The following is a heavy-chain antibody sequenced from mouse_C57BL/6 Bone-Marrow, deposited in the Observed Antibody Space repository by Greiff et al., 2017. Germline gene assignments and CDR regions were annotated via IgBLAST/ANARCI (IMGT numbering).Heavy chain of an antibody. CDR3: AREGAFYYARDY. D-gene: IGHD3-1*01. CDR2: IYPGGGYT. CDR1: GYTFTNYW. Sequence: QVQLQQSGAELVRPGTSVKMSCKASGYTFTNYWIGWAKQRPGHGLEWIGDIYPGGGYTNYNEKFKGKATLTADQSSSTAYMQFSSLTSEDSAIYYCAREGAFYYARDYWGQGTSGTVSS. J-gene: IGHJ4*01. V-gene: IGHV1-63*01.